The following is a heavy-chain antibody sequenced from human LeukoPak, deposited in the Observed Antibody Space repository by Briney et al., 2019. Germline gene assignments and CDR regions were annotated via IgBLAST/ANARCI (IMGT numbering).Heavy chain of an antibody. J-gene: IGHJ6*03. Sequence: SQTLSLTCTVSGGSISSGGYYWSWIRQHPGKGLEWIGYIYYSGSTYYNPSLKSRVTISVDTSKNQFSLKLSSVTAADTAVYYCARERYYDFLSGYYGSGQNYMDVWGKGTTVTVSS. V-gene: IGHV4-31*03. CDR1: GGSISSGGYY. D-gene: IGHD3-3*01. CDR3: ARERYYDFLSGYYGSGQNYMDV. CDR2: IYYSGST.